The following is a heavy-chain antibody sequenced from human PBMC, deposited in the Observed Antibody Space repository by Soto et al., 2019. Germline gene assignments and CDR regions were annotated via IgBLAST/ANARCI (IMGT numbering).Heavy chain of an antibody. CDR2: ISDDGDKR. D-gene: IGHD1-26*01. CDR3: AKARVRIVGANSFDY. V-gene: IGHV3-30*18. Sequence: PGGSLRLSCVGSGFTFSNSGMHWVRQPPGKGLEWVALISDDGDKRYYADSVRGRLIISRDNSKDTLYLQMNSLGPDDKAVYFCAKARVRIVGANSFDYWGQGT. CDR1: GFTFSNSG. J-gene: IGHJ4*02.